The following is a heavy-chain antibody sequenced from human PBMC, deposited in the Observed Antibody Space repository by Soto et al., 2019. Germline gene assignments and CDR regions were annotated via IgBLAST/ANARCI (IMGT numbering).Heavy chain of an antibody. CDR1: GFTFSSYE. V-gene: IGHV3-48*03. CDR3: ARAGGEYSSSSGDY. J-gene: IGHJ4*02. D-gene: IGHD6-6*01. CDR2: ISSSGSTI. Sequence: LRLSCAASGFTFSSYEMNWVRQAPGKGLEWVSYISSSGSTIYYADSVKGRFTISRDNAKNSLYLQMNSLRAEDTAVYYCARAGGEYSSSSGDYWGQGTLVTVSS.